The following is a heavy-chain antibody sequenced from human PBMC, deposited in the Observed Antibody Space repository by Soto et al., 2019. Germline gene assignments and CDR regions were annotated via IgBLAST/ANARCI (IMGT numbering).Heavy chain of an antibody. CDR3: AKVPRGYTYGYFDY. V-gene: IGHV1-18*01. D-gene: IGHD5-12*01. CDR1: GYTFTSYG. Sequence: GASVKVSCKASGYTFTSYGISWVRQAPGQGLEWMGWINAYNGNTKYSQKFQGRVTITRDTSTSTAYMELSGLRSEDTAVYYCAKVPRGYTYGYFDYWGRGTLVTVSS. CDR2: INAYNGNT. J-gene: IGHJ4*02.